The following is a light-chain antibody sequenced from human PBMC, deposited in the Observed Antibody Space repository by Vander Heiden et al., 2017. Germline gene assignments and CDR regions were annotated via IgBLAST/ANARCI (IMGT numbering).Light chain of an antibody. J-gene: IGLJ2*01. CDR3: AAWDDSLSVV. CDR2: RNN. Sequence: QSVLTQPPSASGTPGPRVNISCSGSSSNIGSNYVYWYQQLPGTAPKLLIYRNNQRPSGVPDRFSGSKSGTSASLAISGLRSEDEADYYCAAWDDSLSVVFGGGTKLTVL. CDR1: SSNIGSNY. V-gene: IGLV1-47*01.